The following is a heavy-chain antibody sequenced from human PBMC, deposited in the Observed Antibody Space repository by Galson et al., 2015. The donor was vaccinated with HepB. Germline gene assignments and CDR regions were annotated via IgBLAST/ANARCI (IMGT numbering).Heavy chain of an antibody. Sequence: SLRLSCAASGFTFSTYGVHWVRQTPGKGLEWVAVVSNDGSNKYYADSVKGRFTISRDNSKNTLYLQMNSLRADDTAVYYCAKDAGGLTYYFDYWGQGTLGTVSS. D-gene: IGHD3-16*01. CDR2: VSNDGSNK. V-gene: IGHV3-30*18. CDR1: GFTFSTYG. J-gene: IGHJ4*02. CDR3: AKDAGGLTYYFDY.